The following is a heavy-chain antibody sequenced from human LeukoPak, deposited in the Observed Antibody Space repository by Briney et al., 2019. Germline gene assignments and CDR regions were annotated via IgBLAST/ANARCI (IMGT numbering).Heavy chain of an antibody. Sequence: PGGSLRLSCAASGFTFSSYGMHWVRQAPGKGLEWVAFIRYDGSNKYYADSVKGRFTISRDNSKNTLYLQMNSLRAEDTAVYYCAKDRLTGDYVFYYYYYMDVWGKGTTVTVFS. CDR2: IRYDGSNK. CDR1: GFTFSSYG. V-gene: IGHV3-30*02. J-gene: IGHJ6*03. CDR3: AKDRLTGDYVFYYYYYMDV. D-gene: IGHD4-17*01.